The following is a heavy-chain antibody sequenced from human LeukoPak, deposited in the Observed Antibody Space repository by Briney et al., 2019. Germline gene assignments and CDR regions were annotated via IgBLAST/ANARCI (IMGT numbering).Heavy chain of an antibody. V-gene: IGHV4-59*01. D-gene: IGHD2-8*02. CDR3: ARDTGDYFDY. CDR1: GGSIGSYY. Sequence: SETLSLTCTVSGGSIGSYYWSWIRQPPGKGLEWIGYIYYSGSTNYNPSLKSRVTISVDTPKNQFSLKLSSVTAADTAVYYCARDTGDYFDYRGQGTLVTVSS. CDR2: IYYSGST. J-gene: IGHJ4*02.